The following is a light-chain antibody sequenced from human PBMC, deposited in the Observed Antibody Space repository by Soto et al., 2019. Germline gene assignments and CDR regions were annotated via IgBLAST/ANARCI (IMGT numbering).Light chain of an antibody. CDR2: DVS. CDR3: SSYTTSNTRQIV. Sequence: QSVLTQPASVSGSPGQSITISCTGTNSDVGGYNYVSWYQQHPGKAPKFMIYDVSNRPSGVSNRFSGSKSGNTASLTISGLQAEDEADYYCSSYTTSNTRQIVFGTGTKVTVL. CDR1: NSDVGGYNY. V-gene: IGLV2-14*01. J-gene: IGLJ1*01.